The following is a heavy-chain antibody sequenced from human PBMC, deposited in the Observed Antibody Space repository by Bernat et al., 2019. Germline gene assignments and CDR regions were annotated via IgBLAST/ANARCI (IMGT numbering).Heavy chain of an antibody. CDR3: ARGGVTTSNAFDI. V-gene: IGHV3-48*02. J-gene: IGHJ3*02. CDR1: GFTFSSYS. Sequence: EVQLVESGGGLVQPGGSLRLSCAASGFTFSSYSMYWVRQAPGKGLEWVSSIRSSSTIIYYADSVKGRFTISRDNAKNSLYLQMNSLRDEDTAVYYCARGGVTTSNAFDIWGQGTMVTVSS. CDR2: IRSSSTII. D-gene: IGHD4-17*01.